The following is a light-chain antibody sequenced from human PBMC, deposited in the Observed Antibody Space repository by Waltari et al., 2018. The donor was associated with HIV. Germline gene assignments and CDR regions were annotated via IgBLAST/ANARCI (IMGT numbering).Light chain of an antibody. J-gene: IGLJ2*01. CDR1: SGHSNYG. CDR3: QTWGSGIHVV. CDR2: VNSDGSH. V-gene: IGLV4-69*01. Sequence: QLALTQSPSASASVGASVNLTCTLSSGHSNYGLACHHKQPEKGPRYLMQVNSDGSHKKEDGVPDRFSGSSSGAERYLTISSLQSEDEGDYYCQTWGSGIHVVFGGGTKVTVL.